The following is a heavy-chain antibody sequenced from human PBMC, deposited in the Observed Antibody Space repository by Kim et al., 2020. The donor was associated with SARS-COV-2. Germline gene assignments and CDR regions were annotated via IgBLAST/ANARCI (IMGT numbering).Heavy chain of an antibody. CDR3: ARVRDLDAFDI. CDR2: IYYSGST. V-gene: IGHV4-31*03. CDR1: GGSISSGGYY. Sequence: SETLSLTCTVSGGSISSGGYYWSWIRQHPGKGLEWIGYIYYSGSTYYNPSLKSRVTISVDTSKNQFSLKLSSVTAADTAVYYCARVRDLDAFDIWGQGTMVTVSS. J-gene: IGHJ3*02.